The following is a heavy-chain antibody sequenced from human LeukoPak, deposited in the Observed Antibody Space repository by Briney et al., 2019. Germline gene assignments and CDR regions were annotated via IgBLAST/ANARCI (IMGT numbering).Heavy chain of an antibody. CDR3: AKVNGASGDYYDY. D-gene: IGHD7-27*01. V-gene: IGHV3-30*18. Sequence: GGSLRLSCAASGFTFSSYGMHWVRQAPGKGLEWVAVISYDGSNKYYADSVKGRLTISRDNSKNTLYLQMNSLRAEDTAVYYCAKVNGASGDYYDYWGQGTLVTVSS. CDR2: ISYDGSNK. J-gene: IGHJ4*02. CDR1: GFTFSSYG.